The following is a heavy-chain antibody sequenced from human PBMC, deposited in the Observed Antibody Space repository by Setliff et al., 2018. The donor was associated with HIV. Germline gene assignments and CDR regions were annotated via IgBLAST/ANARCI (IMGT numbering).Heavy chain of an antibody. CDR3: VRDQLEVSSGAKYFDL. Sequence: GGSLRLSCAASGFTFSHYGMHWVRQAPGKGLEWVSYILYDGSNKHYVDSVKGRFTISRDSSKMYLQMNSLRDEDTAVYHCVRDQLEVSSGAKYFDLWGRGTLVTVSS. J-gene: IGHJ2*01. V-gene: IGHV3-30*02. CDR1: GFTFSHYG. D-gene: IGHD3-22*01. CDR2: ILYDGSNK.